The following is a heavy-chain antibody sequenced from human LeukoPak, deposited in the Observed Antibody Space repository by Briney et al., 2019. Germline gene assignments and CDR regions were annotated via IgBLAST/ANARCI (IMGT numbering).Heavy chain of an antibody. CDR3: ARDRGSGWYGEFDY. CDR1: GFTFSSYA. D-gene: IGHD6-19*01. V-gene: IGHV3-64*01. Sequence: PGGSLRLSCAASGFTFSSYAMHWVRQAPGKGLEYVSAISSNGGSTYYANSVKGRFTISRDNSKNTLYLQMGSLRAEDMAVYYCARDRGSGWYGEFDYWGQGTLVTVSS. J-gene: IGHJ4*02. CDR2: ISSNGGST.